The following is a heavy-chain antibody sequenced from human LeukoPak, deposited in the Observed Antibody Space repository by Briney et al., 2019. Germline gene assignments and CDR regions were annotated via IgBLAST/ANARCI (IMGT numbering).Heavy chain of an antibody. V-gene: IGHV4-39*07. CDR3: AREAHFWSGFSSAVYMDV. D-gene: IGHD3-3*02. Sequence: SETLSLTCTVSGGSISSSSYYWGWIRQPPGKGLEWIGSIYYSGSTYYNPSLKSRVTISVDTSKNQFSLKLSSVTAADTAVYYCAREAHFWSGFSSAVYMDVWGKGTTVTVSS. J-gene: IGHJ6*03. CDR1: GGSISSSSYY. CDR2: IYYSGST.